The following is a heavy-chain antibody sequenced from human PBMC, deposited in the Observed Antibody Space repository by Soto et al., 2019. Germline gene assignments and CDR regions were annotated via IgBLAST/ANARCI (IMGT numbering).Heavy chain of an antibody. V-gene: IGHV3-11*01. D-gene: IGHD7-27*01. J-gene: IGHJ6*01. CDR2: ISSSVGTI. Sequence: GGSLRLAXAASGFTFSDYYMSWIRQAPGKGLEWVSYISSSVGTIYYADSVKGRFTISRDNAKNSLYLQMNGLRGEDTAVYYCARGSLGNFYYGMDVWGQGTTVTVSS. CDR3: ARGSLGNFYYGMDV. CDR1: GFTFSDYY.